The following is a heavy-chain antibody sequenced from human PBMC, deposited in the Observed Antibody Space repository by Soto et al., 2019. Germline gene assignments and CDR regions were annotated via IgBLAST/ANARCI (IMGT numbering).Heavy chain of an antibody. J-gene: IGHJ4*02. CDR3: GKGEWSYCRGGSCYYFDY. V-gene: IGHV1-3*01. CDR1: GYTFTGYA. D-gene: IGHD2-15*01. CDR2: INAGNGNT. Sequence: ASVKVSCKASGYTFTGYAMHWVRQAPGQRLEWMGWINAGNGNTKYSQKFQGRFTITRDTSASTAYMELSSLRSEDTAVYYSGKGEWSYCRGGSCYYFDYWGQGTVVTVSS.